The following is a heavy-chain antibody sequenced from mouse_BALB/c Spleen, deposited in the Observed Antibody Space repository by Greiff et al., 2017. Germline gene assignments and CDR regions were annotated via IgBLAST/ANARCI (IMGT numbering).Heavy chain of an antibody. Sequence: VKLMESGPGLVAPSQSLSITCTVSGFSLSRYSVHWVRQPPGKGLEWLGMIWGGGSTDYNSALKSRLSISKDNSKSQVFFKMNSLQANDTAIYYCASQRFLYGNYDAMDYWGQGTSVTVSS. D-gene: IGHD2-1*01. V-gene: IGHV2-6-4*01. CDR3: ASQRFLYGNYDAMDY. J-gene: IGHJ4*01. CDR1: GFSLSRYS. CDR2: IWGGGST.